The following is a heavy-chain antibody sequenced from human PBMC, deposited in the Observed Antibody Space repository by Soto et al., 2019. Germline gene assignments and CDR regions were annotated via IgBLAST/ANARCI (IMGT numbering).Heavy chain of an antibody. CDR2: IYYSGST. J-gene: IGHJ5*02. D-gene: IGHD3-3*01. Sequence: QVQLQESGPGLVKPSQTLSLTCTVSGGSISSGDYYWSCIRQHPGKGLEWIGYIYYSGSTDYNPSLKSRVTISVDPSKNQFSLKLSSVTAADTAVYYCARWWSGSRQGFDPWGQGTLVTVYS. CDR1: GGSISSGDYY. CDR3: ARWWSGSRQGFDP. V-gene: IGHV4-31*03.